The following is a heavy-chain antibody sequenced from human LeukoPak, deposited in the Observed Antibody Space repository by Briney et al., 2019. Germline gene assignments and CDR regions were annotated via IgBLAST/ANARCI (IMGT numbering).Heavy chain of an antibody. D-gene: IGHD2-15*01. J-gene: IGHJ6*02. Sequence: ASVKVSCKASGYTFTSYGISWVRQAPGQGLEWMGWISAYNGNTNYAQKLQGRVTMTTDTSTSTAYMELRSLRSDDTAVYYCARPSGYCSGGSCYKPYYYYGMDVWGQGTTVTVSS. CDR3: ARPSGYCSGGSCYKPYYYYGMDV. V-gene: IGHV1-18*01. CDR1: GYTFTSYG. CDR2: ISAYNGNT.